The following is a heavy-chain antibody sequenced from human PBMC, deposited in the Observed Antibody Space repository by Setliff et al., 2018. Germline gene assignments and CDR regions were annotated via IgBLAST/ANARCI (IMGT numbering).Heavy chain of an antibody. Sequence: KPSETLSLTCTVSGGSISSGDYYWSWIRQPPGKGLEWIWYIYYSGSTYYNPSLKSRVTISVDTSKDQFSLKLSSVTAADTAVYYCAIMGGDSSGYYGVDYWGQGTLVTVSS. CDR3: AIMGGDSSGYYGVDY. CDR1: GGSISSGDYY. D-gene: IGHD3-22*01. J-gene: IGHJ4*02. V-gene: IGHV4-30-4*08. CDR2: IYYSGST.